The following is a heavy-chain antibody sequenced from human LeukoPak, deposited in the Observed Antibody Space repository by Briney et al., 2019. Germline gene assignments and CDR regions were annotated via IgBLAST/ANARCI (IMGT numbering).Heavy chain of an antibody. Sequence: GGSLRLSCAASGFTFSSYWVSWVRQAPGKGLEWVANIKQDGSEKYYVDSVKGRFTISRDNAKNSLYLQMNSLRVEDTAVYYCLASGGYWGQGTPVTVPS. CDR3: LASGGY. CDR2: IKQDGSEK. CDR1: GFTFSSYW. D-gene: IGHD6-25*01. V-gene: IGHV3-7*01. J-gene: IGHJ4*02.